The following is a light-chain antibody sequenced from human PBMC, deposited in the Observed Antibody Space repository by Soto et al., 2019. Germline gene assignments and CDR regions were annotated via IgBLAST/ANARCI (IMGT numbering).Light chain of an antibody. CDR1: SSDVGGNNY. CDR3: SSYADNNNVV. J-gene: IGLJ2*01. CDR2: EVT. Sequence: QSALTQPPSASGSPGQSVTISCTGTSSDVGGNNYVSWYQQRPGKAPKLMIYEVTKRPSGVPDRFSGSKSGNTASLTVSGLQAEDEADYYCSSYADNNNVVFGGGTKPTVL. V-gene: IGLV2-8*01.